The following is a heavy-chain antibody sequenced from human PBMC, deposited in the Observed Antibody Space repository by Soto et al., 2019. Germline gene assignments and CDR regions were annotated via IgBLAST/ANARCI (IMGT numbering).Heavy chain of an antibody. D-gene: IGHD6-6*01. CDR1: GDTFSSYA. CDR2: IIPIFGTE. CDR3: ARDSSSSGLYCFDP. V-gene: IGHV1-69*13. Sequence: SVRVSCKASGDTFSSYAISWVRQAPGQGLEWKGGIIPIFGTENYAQKLQGRVTITADECTSTAYMELSSLRSEETAVYYCARDSSSSGLYCFDPWGQGTLVTVSS. J-gene: IGHJ5*02.